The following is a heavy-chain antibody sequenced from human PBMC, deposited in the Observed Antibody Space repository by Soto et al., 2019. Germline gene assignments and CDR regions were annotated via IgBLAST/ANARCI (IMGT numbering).Heavy chain of an antibody. J-gene: IGHJ4*01. CDR3: ARGEQYSGMIFDY. Sequence: QVQLQQSGPGLVKPSQTLSLTCAITGDSVSSNSAGWSWVRQSPSRGLEWLGRTYYRSKWYYEYAVSVRGRITINPDTSKNQYSLQPNSVTPEDTAVYFCARGEQYSGMIFDYWGQGTLVTVSS. CDR1: GDSVSSNSAG. D-gene: IGHD1-26*01. V-gene: IGHV6-1*01. CDR2: TYYRSKWYY.